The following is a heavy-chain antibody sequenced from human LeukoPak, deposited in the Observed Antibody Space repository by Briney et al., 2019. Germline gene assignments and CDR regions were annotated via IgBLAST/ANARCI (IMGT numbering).Heavy chain of an antibody. CDR2: ISYDGGNE. V-gene: IGHV3-30*04. CDR3: GRAGFGELYPYVDS. J-gene: IGHJ4*02. D-gene: IGHD3-16*01. Sequence: GGSLRLSCAASGFAFSRSAMHWVRQAPGKGLKGLPLISYDGGNEYYGDSVKGRFTVSRDNSKNTLYLQMSSLRADDTAVYYCGRAGFGELYPYVDSWGQGTLVTVSS. CDR1: GFAFSRSA.